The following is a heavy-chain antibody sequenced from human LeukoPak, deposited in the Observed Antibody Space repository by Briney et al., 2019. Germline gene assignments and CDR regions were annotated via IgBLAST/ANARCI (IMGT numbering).Heavy chain of an antibody. Sequence: GGSLRLSCAASGFTFSSYAMSWVRQAPGKGLEWVSAISGSGGSTYYADSVKGRFTISRDNSKNTLYLQMNSLSAEDTAVYYCAKRGYVSPEEYFQHWGQGTLVTVSS. D-gene: IGHD3-16*01. V-gene: IGHV3-23*01. J-gene: IGHJ1*01. CDR1: GFTFSSYA. CDR2: ISGSGGST. CDR3: AKRGYVSPEEYFQH.